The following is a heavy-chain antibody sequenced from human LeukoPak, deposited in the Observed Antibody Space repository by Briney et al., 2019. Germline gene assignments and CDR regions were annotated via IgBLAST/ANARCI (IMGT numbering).Heavy chain of an antibody. D-gene: IGHD1-20*01. V-gene: IGHV3-48*03. J-gene: IGHJ4*02. CDR3: ARIGSDNWNDRGSDY. Sequence: RGSLRLSCAASGFTFSSYEMNWVRQAPGKGLEWVSYISSSGSTIYYADSVKGRFTISRDNAKNSLYLQMNSLRAEDTAVYYCARIGSDNWNDRGSDYWGQGTLVTVSS. CDR1: GFTFSSYE. CDR2: ISSSGSTI.